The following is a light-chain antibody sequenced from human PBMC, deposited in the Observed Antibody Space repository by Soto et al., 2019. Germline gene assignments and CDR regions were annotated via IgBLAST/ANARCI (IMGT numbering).Light chain of an antibody. V-gene: IGKV4-1*01. CDR3: QQYYSTPPT. CDR1: QSVLYSSNNLNY. J-gene: IGKJ1*01. Sequence: DIVMTQSPDSLAVSLGERATINCKSSQSVLYSSNNLNYLAWYQQKPGQPPKLLIYWASTRESGVPDRFSGSGSGTDFTLTINRLQAEDVAVYYCQQYYSTPPTFGQGTKVEIK. CDR2: WAS.